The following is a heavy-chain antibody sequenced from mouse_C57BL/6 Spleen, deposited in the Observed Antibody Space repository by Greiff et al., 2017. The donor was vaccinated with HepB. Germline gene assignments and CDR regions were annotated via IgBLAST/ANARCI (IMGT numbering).Heavy chain of an antibody. CDR2: INPGSGGT. D-gene: IGHD4-1*01. CDR3: AREHLTGLIMDY. V-gene: IGHV1-54*01. Sequence: QVQLKQSGAELVRPGTSVKVSCKASGYAFTNYLIEWVKQRPGQGLEWIGVINPGSGGTNYTEKFKGKATLTADKSSSTAYMQLSSLTSEDSVVYFCAREHLTGLIMDYWGQGTSVTVSS. J-gene: IGHJ4*01. CDR1: GYAFTNYL.